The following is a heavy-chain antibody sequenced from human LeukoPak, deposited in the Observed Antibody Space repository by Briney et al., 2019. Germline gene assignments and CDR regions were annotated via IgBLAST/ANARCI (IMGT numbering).Heavy chain of an antibody. D-gene: IGHD3-10*01. CDR1: GFTFSSYA. J-gene: IGHJ4*02. CDR3: AREGSGVRGVIIYRFFDY. CDR2: ISYDGSNK. Sequence: GRSLRLSCAASGFTFSSYAMHWVRQAPGKGLEWVAVISYDGSNKYYADSVKGRFTISRDNSKNTLYLQMNSLRAEDTAVYYCAREGSGVRGVIIYRFFDYWGQGTPVSVSS. V-gene: IGHV3-30-3*01.